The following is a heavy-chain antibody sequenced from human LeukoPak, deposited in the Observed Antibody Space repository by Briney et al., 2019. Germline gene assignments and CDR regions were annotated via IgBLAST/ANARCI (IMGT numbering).Heavy chain of an antibody. CDR1: GGSISSSSYY. CDR3: ARLVWFGVPLT. Sequence: SETLSLTCTVSGGSISSSSYYWGWIRQPPGKGLEWIGSIYYSGSTYYNPSLKSRVTISVDTSKNQFSLKLSSVTAADTAVYYCARLVWFGVPLTWGQGTLVTVSS. V-gene: IGHV4-39*01. D-gene: IGHD3-10*01. CDR2: IYYSGST. J-gene: IGHJ5*02.